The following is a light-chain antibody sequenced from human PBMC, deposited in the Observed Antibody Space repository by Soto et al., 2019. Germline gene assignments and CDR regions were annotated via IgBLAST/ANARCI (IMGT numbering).Light chain of an antibody. Sequence: ELVLTQSPATLPLSPGEIATLSCSASQSVRSYLAWYQQKPGQAPRLLIYDASNRATGIPARFSGSGSGTDFTLTISCLEPEDFAVYSCQQRSNGLTFGGGTQVEIK. CDR3: QQRSNGLT. CDR1: QSVRSY. CDR2: DAS. V-gene: IGKV3-11*01. J-gene: IGKJ4*01.